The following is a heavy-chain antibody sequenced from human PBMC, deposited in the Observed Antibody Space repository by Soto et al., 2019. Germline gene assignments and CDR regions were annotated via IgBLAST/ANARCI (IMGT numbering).Heavy chain of an antibody. V-gene: IGHV3-30*18. D-gene: IGHD4-4*01. CDR3: AKPSQPYSAPYYFDY. CDR2: IPYDGSTI. J-gene: IGHJ4*02. Sequence: QVQLVESGGGVVQPGRSLRLSCAASGFTFSNYGMHWVRQAPGKGLEWVAIIPYDGSTIYYADSVKGRFTISRDNSKNTLYLQLNTLRTEDTAVYYCAKPSQPYSAPYYFDYWGQGTLVTVSS. CDR1: GFTFSNYG.